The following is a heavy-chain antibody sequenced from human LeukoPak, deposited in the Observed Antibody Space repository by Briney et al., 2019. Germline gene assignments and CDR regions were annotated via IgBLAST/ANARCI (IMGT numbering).Heavy chain of an antibody. Sequence: ASVKVSCKASGYTFTNYAMHWVRQAPGQRLEWMGWINAGNGNTKYSQKFQGRVTITRDTSASTAYIELSSLRSEDTAVYYCARHDKWLLPQFDYWGQGTLVTVSS. D-gene: IGHD3-22*01. CDR2: INAGNGNT. CDR3: ARHDKWLLPQFDY. J-gene: IGHJ4*02. CDR1: GYTFTNYA. V-gene: IGHV1-3*01.